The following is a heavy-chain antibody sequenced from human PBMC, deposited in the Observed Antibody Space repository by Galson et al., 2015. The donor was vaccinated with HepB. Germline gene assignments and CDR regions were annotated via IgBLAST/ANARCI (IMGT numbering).Heavy chain of an antibody. CDR2: ITSSGGNS. V-gene: IGHV3-23*01. CDR1: GFSFTRYA. D-gene: IGHD1-26*01. CDR3: AKSLRHYPYDMDV. J-gene: IGHJ6*02. Sequence: SLRLSCAASGFSFTRYAMTWVRQAPGKGLEWVSSITSSGGNSYYTDSVKGRFTVSRDNSKNTLFLQMNSLRADDTAVYSCAKSLRHYPYDMDVWGPGATVSVSS.